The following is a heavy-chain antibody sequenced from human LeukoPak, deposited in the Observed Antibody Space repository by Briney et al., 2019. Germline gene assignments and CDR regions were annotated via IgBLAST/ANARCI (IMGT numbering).Heavy chain of an antibody. Sequence: SETLSLTCTVSGGSVTTSSYYWGWIRQPPGKGLEWIGSMSHSGSAFYNPSLKSRVSISVDTSKNQFSLRVTSVTAADTAVYYCARMFSGVPGPLKVQPSDYWGQGTLVTVSS. CDR2: MSHSGSA. V-gene: IGHV4-39*01. CDR1: GGSVTTSSYY. CDR3: ARMFSGVPGPLKVQPSDY. D-gene: IGHD1-1*01. J-gene: IGHJ4*02.